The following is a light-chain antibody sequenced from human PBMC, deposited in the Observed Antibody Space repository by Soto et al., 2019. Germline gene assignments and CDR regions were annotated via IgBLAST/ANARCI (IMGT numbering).Light chain of an antibody. J-gene: IGKJ1*01. Sequence: IQLTQSPSTLSAPVGDRVTITCRASQSITTWLAWYQQKPGKAPKLLIYDASSLESGVPSRFSGSGSGTEFTLTISSLQPDDFATYYCQQYYNYPETFGQGTKVDI. CDR2: DAS. CDR1: QSITTW. CDR3: QQYYNYPET. V-gene: IGKV1-5*01.